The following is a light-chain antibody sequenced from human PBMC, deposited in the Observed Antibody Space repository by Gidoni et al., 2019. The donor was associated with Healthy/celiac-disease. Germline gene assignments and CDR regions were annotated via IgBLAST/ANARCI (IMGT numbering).Light chain of an antibody. CDR3: QQYNNWPPRT. Sequence: EIVMTQSPATLSVSPGERATLSCRASQSVSSNLAWYQQKPGQAPRRLIYGASTRATGIPARFSGSGSGTELTLTISSLQSEDFAVYYCQQYNNWPPRTFGQGTKVEIK. CDR2: GAS. V-gene: IGKV3-15*01. J-gene: IGKJ1*01. CDR1: QSVSSN.